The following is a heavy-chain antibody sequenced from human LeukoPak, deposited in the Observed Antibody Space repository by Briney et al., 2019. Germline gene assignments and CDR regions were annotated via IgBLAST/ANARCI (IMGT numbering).Heavy chain of an antibody. Sequence: ASVKVSCKASGGTFSSYAISWVRQAPGQGLEWMGGIIPIFGTANYAQKFQGRVTITTDESTSTAYMELSSLRSEDTAVYYCAMGYDYYFDYWGQGSLVTVSS. CDR3: AMGYDYYFDY. CDR1: GGTFSSYA. CDR2: IIPIFGTA. V-gene: IGHV1-69*05. J-gene: IGHJ4*02. D-gene: IGHD1-1*01.